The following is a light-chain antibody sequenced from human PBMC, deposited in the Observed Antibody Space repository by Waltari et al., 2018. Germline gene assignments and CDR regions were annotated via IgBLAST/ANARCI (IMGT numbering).Light chain of an antibody. CDR2: GNN. J-gene: IGLJ3*02. CDR3: QSYDSSLTGSWV. V-gene: IGLV1-40*01. Sequence: QSVLTQPPSASGAPGQRVTISCTGSGPNLGARFHAHWDQQLPGTAPKLLVYGNNSRPSGVPDRFSASKSGTSASLAITGLQAEDEADYYCQSYDSSLTGSWVFGGGTKLTVL. CDR1: GPNLGARFH.